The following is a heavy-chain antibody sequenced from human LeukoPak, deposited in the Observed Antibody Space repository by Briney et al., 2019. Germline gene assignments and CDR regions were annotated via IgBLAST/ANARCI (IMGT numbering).Heavy chain of an antibody. CDR1: GGSISSYY. Sequence: SETLSLTCTVSGGSISSYYWSWIRQPAGKGLEWIGCIYYSGYTNYKSSLKSRVTISVDTSKNQFSLKLSSVTAADTAVYYCARDWTDSLIAFDIWGQGTMVTVSS. V-gene: IGHV4-59*01. J-gene: IGHJ3*02. D-gene: IGHD3/OR15-3a*01. CDR2: IYYSGYT. CDR3: ARDWTDSLIAFDI.